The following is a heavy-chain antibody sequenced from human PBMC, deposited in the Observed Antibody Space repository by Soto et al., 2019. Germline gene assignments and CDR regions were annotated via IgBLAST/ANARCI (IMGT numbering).Heavy chain of an antibody. D-gene: IGHD2-15*01. V-gene: IGHV3-23*01. CDR1: GSTFSSYA. CDR3: AKDLANCSGGRCYYVPWFDP. CDR2: ISGSGGST. Sequence: GSLRLSCAASGSTFSSYAMSWVRQAPGKGLEWVSAISGSGGSTYYADSVKGRFTISRDNSKNTLYLQMNSLRAEDTAVYYCAKDLANCSGGRCYYVPWFDPWGQGTLVTVSS. J-gene: IGHJ5*02.